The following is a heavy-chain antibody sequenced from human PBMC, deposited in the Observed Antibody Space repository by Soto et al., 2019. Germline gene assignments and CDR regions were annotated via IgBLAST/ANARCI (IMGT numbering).Heavy chain of an antibody. CDR3: ARVGGGLASLGYYGMDV. CDR2: INPNSGGT. J-gene: IGHJ6*02. D-gene: IGHD3-10*01. Sequence: GGSVKVSCKASGYTFIGYYIHWVRQAPGQGLEWMGWINPNSGGTSYAQRFQGWVTMTRDRSISTAYMELSRLKSDDTAVYYCARVGGGLASLGYYGMDVWGQGTTVTVSS. CDR1: GYTFIGYY. V-gene: IGHV1-2*04.